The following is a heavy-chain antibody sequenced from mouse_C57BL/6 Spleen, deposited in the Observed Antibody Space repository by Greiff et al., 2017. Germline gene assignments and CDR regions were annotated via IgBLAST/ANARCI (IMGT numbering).Heavy chain of an antibody. D-gene: IGHD2-4*01. CDR2: INPGSGGT. Sequence: QVQLQQSGAELVRPGTSVKVSCKASGYAFTNYLIEWVKQRPGQGLEWIGVINPGSGGTNYNEKFKGKATLTADKSSSTAYMQLSSLTSEDSAVYFCARKNYDYGSTYWGQGTLVTVSA. CDR3: ARKNYDYGSTY. J-gene: IGHJ3*01. CDR1: GYAFTNYL. V-gene: IGHV1-54*01.